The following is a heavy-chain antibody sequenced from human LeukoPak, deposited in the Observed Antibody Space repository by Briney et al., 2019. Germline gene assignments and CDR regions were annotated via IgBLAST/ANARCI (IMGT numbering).Heavy chain of an antibody. D-gene: IGHD4-17*01. CDR1: GFTFSSYA. CDR3: AKVEASYGDYYFDY. CDR2: ISGSGGST. Sequence: GGSLRLSCAASGFTFSSYAMSWVRQAPGKGLEWVSAISGSGGSTYYADSVKGRFTISRDNSKNTLYLQMNSLRAEDTAVYYCAKVEASYGDYYFDYWGQGTLVTVSP. V-gene: IGHV3-23*01. J-gene: IGHJ4*02.